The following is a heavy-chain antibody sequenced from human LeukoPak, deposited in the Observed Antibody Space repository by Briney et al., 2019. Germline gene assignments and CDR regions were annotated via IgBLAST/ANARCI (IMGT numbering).Heavy chain of an antibody. CDR2: INSDGSST. CDR3: ARDFTVTRYYYYYMDV. J-gene: IGHJ6*03. CDR1: GFTFSSYW. D-gene: IGHD4-11*01. Sequence: GGSLRLSCAASGFTFSSYWMHWVRQAPGEGLVWASRINSDGSSTSYADSVKGRFTISRDNAKNTLYLQMNSLRAEDTAVYYCARDFTVTRYYYYYMDVWGKGTTVTVSS. V-gene: IGHV3-74*01.